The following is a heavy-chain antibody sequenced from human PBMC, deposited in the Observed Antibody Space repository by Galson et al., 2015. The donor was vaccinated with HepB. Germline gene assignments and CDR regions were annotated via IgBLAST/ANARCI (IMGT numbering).Heavy chain of an antibody. CDR3: ARGGPLGATAPDDAFDI. CDR1: GFTFSSYA. J-gene: IGHJ3*02. V-gene: IGHV3-23*01. CDR2: ISGSGGST. Sequence: ALRLSCAASGFTFSSYAMSWVRQAPGKGLEWVSAISGSGGSTYYADSVKGRFTISRDNSKNTLYLQMNSLRAEDTAVYYCARGGPLGATAPDDAFDIWGQGTMVTVSS. D-gene: IGHD1-26*01.